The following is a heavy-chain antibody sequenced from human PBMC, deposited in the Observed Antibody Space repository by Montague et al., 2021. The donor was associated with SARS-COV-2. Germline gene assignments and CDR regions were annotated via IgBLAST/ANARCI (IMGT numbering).Heavy chain of an antibody. CDR1: GGSISPYY. D-gene: IGHD2-21*01. V-gene: IGHV4-59*01. CDR3: ERGAYGGWAPFDD. CDR2: SYNSDST. J-gene: IGHJ4*02. Sequence: SETLSLTCTVSGGSISPYYLYWIRQCPAKGPEWIWNSYNSDSTHPNPSPMSRGTISVDTYKSHIYLTLSSVTAADTDVYYCERGAYGGWAPFDDWGQGALVTVSS.